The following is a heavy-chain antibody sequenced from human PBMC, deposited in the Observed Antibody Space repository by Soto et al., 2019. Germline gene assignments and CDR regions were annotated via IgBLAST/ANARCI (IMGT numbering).Heavy chain of an antibody. CDR2: ISSSSSYT. V-gene: IGHV3-11*06. D-gene: IGHD2-2*01. CDR3: ERDHRGGEIVVVPAAIDY. CDR1: GFTFSDYY. Sequence: GGSLRLSCAASGFTFSDYYMSWIRQAPGKGLEWVSSISSSSSYTNYADSVKGRFTISRDNAKNPLYLQMNSLRAEDTVVYYCERDHRGGEIVVVPAAIDYWGQGTLVTVSS. J-gene: IGHJ4*02.